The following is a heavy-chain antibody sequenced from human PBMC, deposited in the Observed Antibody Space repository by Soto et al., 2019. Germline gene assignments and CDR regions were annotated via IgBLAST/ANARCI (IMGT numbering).Heavy chain of an antibody. J-gene: IGHJ5*02. CDR3: ARSGLPDPVVVVGHTPFDP. Sequence: GASVKVSCKASGYTFTNYDINWVRQAPGQGLEWMGWISAYNGDKNYAQKLQGRVTMTTDTSTSTAYTELRILRSDDTAVYYCARSGLPDPVVVVGHTPFDPWGQGTLVTVSS. D-gene: IGHD2-15*01. CDR2: ISAYNGDK. CDR1: GYTFTNYD. V-gene: IGHV1-18*01.